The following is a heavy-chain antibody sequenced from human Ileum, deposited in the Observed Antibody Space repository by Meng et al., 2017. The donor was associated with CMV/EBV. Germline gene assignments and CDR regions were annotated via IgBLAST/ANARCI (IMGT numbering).Heavy chain of an antibody. CDR1: GFIFSNDW. J-gene: IGHJ4*02. V-gene: IGHV3-74*01. CDR2: ISNDGRTT. Sequence: ATSGFIFSNDWMHWVRQVPGKGLVWVSRISNDGRTTNYADDVKGRFTVSRDNANNILYLQMNNLRVEDTSLYYCTRGQYGRYGYFDYWGQGVLVTVSS. D-gene: IGHD3-16*01. CDR3: TRGQYGRYGYFDY.